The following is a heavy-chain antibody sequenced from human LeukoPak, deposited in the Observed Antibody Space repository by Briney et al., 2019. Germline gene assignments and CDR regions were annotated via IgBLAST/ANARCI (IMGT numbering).Heavy chain of an antibody. CDR2: IYYSGST. CDR1: GGSISSSSYY. D-gene: IGHD3-10*01. V-gene: IGHV4-39*01. J-gene: IGHJ4*02. CDR3: ARRVAYYYGSGTVFDY. Sequence: SETLSLTCTVSGGSISSSSYYWGWTRQPPGKGLEWIGSIYYSGSTYYNPSLKSRVTISVDTSKNQFSLKLSSVTAADTAVYYCARRVAYYYGSGTVFDYWGQGTLVTVSS.